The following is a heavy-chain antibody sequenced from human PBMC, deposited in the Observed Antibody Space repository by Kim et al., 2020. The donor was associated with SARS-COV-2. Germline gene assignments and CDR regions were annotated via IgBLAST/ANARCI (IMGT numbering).Heavy chain of an antibody. CDR3: ARSLIYYYDTKGHGWLDV. D-gene: IGHD3-22*01. Sequence: SVKVSCKASGGTFSTYGISWVRQAPGQGLEWIGGIMPMLSTADYAQKFQGRITITADESTNTVYMEMSSLRSEDTAFYYCARSLIYYYDTKGHGWLDVWGQGTLVTVSS. CDR1: GGTFSTYG. V-gene: IGHV1-69*13. CDR2: IMPMLSTA. J-gene: IGHJ5*02.